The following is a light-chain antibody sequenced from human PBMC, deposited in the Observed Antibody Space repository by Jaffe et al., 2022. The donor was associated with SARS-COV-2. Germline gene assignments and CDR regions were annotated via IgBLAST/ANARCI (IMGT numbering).Light chain of an antibody. CDR2: DVS. Sequence: EIVLTQSPATLSLSPGERATLSCRASQSVSTYLAWYQQKPGQAPRLLIYDVSNRATGIPARFSGSGSGTDFTLTISSLEPEDFAVYYCQQRSIWPLTFGGGTKLEIK. CDR1: QSVSTY. CDR3: QQRSIWPLT. V-gene: IGKV3-11*01. J-gene: IGKJ4*01.